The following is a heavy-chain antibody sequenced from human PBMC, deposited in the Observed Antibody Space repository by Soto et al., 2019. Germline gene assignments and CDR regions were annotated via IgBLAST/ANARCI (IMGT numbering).Heavy chain of an antibody. CDR3: ARLLTVRYYGSGSSRYMDV. D-gene: IGHD3-10*01. Sequence: PGESLKISCKGSGYSFTSYWIGWVRQMPGKDLEWMGIIYPGDSDTRYSPSFQGQVTISADKSISTAYLQWSSLKASDTAMYYCARLLTVRYYGSGSSRYMDVWGKGTTVTVSS. J-gene: IGHJ6*03. CDR2: IYPGDSDT. V-gene: IGHV5-51*01. CDR1: GYSFTSYW.